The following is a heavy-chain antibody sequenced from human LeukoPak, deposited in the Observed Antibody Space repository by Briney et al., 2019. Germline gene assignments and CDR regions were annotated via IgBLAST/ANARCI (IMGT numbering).Heavy chain of an antibody. CDR2: MYHSGSS. Sequence: SETLSLTCDVSGYSISSGYYWAWIRQPPGKGLEWIGGMYHSGSSYYNPSLKSRITISVDTSKNQFSLKLSSVTAADTAVYYCAKVGAYGDYARHDYWGQGTLVTVSS. CDR3: AKVGAYGDYARHDY. CDR1: GYSISSGYY. J-gene: IGHJ4*02. D-gene: IGHD4-17*01. V-gene: IGHV4-38-2*01.